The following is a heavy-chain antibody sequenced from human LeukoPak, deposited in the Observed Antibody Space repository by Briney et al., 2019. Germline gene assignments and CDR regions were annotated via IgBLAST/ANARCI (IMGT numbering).Heavy chain of an antibody. V-gene: IGHV4-34*01. J-gene: IGHJ5*02. Sequence: PEILSLTCAVYGGSFSGYYWSWMRQPPGEGLEWIGDINQSGSTTYNPSLKSRVTILVDTSKNQFSLELTSVTAADTAVYYCARDYGDSRNYNWFDPWGQGTLVTVSS. CDR1: GGSFSGYY. D-gene: IGHD4-17*01. CDR3: ARDYGDSRNYNWFDP. CDR2: INQSGST.